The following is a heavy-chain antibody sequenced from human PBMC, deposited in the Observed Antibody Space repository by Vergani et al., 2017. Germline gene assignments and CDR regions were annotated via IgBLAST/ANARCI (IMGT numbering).Heavy chain of an antibody. Sequence: EVQLVESGGGLVQPGGSLRLSCAASGFTFSSYSMNWVRQAPGKGLEWVSYISSSSSTIYYADSVKGRFTISRDTAKNSLYLQMNSLRDEDTAVYYCARDGNGDDEHYYYGMDAWGQGPTVTVSS. V-gene: IGHV3-48*02. D-gene: IGHD4-17*01. J-gene: IGHJ6*02. CDR3: ARDGNGDDEHYYYGMDA. CDR1: GFTFSSYS. CDR2: ISSSSSTI.